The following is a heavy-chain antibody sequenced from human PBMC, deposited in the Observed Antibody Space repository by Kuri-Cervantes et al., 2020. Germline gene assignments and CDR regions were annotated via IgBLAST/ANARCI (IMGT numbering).Heavy chain of an antibody. CDR3: ASMVPGLNGPFDY. Sequence: ASVKVSCKASGYTFTSYGISWVRQAPGQGLEWMGWISAYNGDTNYAQKFQGRVTITTDESTSTAYMELSSLRSEDTAVYYCASMVPGLNGPFDYWGQGTLVTVSS. V-gene: IGHV1-18*01. D-gene: IGHD4/OR15-4a*01. CDR1: GYTFTSYG. J-gene: IGHJ4*02. CDR2: ISAYNGDT.